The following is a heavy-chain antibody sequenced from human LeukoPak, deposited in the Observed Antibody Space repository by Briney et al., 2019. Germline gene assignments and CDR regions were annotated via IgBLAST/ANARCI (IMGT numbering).Heavy chain of an antibody. Sequence: SETLSLTCTVSGGSISSGDYYWSWIRQPPGKGLEWIGYIYYSGSTYYNPSLKSRVTISVDTSKNQFSLKLSSVTAADTAVYYYAIAAAGYTHYFDYWGQGTLVTVSS. J-gene: IGHJ4*02. CDR1: GGSISSGDYY. V-gene: IGHV4-30-4*08. CDR2: IYYSGST. CDR3: AIAAAGYTHYFDY. D-gene: IGHD6-13*01.